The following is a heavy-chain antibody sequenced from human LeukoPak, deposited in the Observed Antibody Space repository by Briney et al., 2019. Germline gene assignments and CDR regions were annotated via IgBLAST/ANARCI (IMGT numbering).Heavy chain of an antibody. CDR1: GGSFSGYY. CDR3: ARERVGSSSWYDY. CDR2: INHSGST. D-gene: IGHD6-13*01. Sequence: SETLSLTCAVYGGSFSGYYWSWIRQPPGKGLEWIGEINHSGSTNYNPSLKSRVTISVDTSKNQFSPKLSSVTAADTAVYYCARERVGSSSWYDYWGQGTLVTVSS. J-gene: IGHJ4*02. V-gene: IGHV4-34*01.